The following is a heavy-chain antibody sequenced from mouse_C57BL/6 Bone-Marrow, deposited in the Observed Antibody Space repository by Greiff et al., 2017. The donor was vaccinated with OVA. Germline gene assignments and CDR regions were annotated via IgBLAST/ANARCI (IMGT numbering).Heavy chain of an antibody. J-gene: IGHJ2*01. D-gene: IGHD1-1*01. CDR1: GYTFTSYW. CDR3: ASASSGYTFDY. CDR2: ILPGSGST. V-gene: IGHV1-9*01. Sequence: VQLQEPGAELMKPGASVKLSCKATGYTFTSYWIEWVKQRPGHGLEWIGKILPGSGSTNYNEKFKGKATFTAATSSNTAYMQLSSLTTEDSAIDDYASASSGYTFDYWDRGTALTVTA.